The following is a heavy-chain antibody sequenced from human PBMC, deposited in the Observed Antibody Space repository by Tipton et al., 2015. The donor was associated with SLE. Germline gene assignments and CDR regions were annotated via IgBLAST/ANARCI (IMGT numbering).Heavy chain of an antibody. CDR3: ATSGGGILTAFDI. CDR1: AYIFTTYW. J-gene: IGHJ3*02. Sequence: QLVQSGAEVKEPGESLKVSCKGSAYIFTTYWIGWVRQMPGKGLEWMGIIYPGDSDTRYSPSFQGQVTISADKSISTAYLQWRSLKASDTAIYYCATSGGGILTAFDIWGQGTMVTVSS. CDR2: IYPGDSDT. D-gene: IGHD3-9*01. V-gene: IGHV5-51*03.